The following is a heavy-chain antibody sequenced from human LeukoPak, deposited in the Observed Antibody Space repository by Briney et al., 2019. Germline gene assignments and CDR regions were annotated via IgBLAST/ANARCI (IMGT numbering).Heavy chain of an antibody. CDR3: AKDRDTL. CDR1: GFTFSSYG. D-gene: IGHD3-10*01. J-gene: IGHJ4*02. Sequence: GGSLRLSCAASGFTFSSYGMHWVRQAPGKGLEWVAVISYDGSNKYYADSVKGRFTISRDNSKNTLYLQMNSLRAEDTAVYYCAKDRDTLWGQGTLVTVSS. CDR2: ISYDGSNK. V-gene: IGHV3-30*18.